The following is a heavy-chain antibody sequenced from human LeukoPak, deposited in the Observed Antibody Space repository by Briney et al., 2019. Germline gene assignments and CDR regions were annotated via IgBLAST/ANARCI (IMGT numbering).Heavy chain of an antibody. CDR3: AKSPTRYNWSYNIDALDM. J-gene: IGHJ3*02. D-gene: IGHD1-7*01. CDR1: GGSISSYL. V-gene: IGHV4-59*08. Sequence: PSETLSLTCSVSGGSISSYLWSWIRQPPGKGLESIGCIFNSGSTNYNPSLKSRVTISVDTSKNQFSLELTSVTAADTAVYYCAKSPTRYNWSYNIDALDMWGQGTLVTVSS. CDR2: IFNSGST.